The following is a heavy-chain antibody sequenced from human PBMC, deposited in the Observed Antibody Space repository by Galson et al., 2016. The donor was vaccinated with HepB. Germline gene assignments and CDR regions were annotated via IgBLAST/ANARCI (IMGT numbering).Heavy chain of an antibody. CDR2: ISAYNGST. J-gene: IGHJ6*02. CDR3: ARDVGPQPGGCGLDV. Sequence: SVKVSCKASGYTFTRFGISWVRQAPGQGLEWMGRISAYNGSTNYAQKLQGRVTMTTDTSTSTAYMALRSLRFDDTAVYYCARDVGPQPGGCGLDVWGQGTTVTVSS. CDR1: GYTFTRFG. D-gene: IGHD3-16*01. V-gene: IGHV1-18*04.